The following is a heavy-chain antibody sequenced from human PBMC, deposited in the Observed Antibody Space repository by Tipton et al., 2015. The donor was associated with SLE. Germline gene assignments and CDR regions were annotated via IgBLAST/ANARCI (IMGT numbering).Heavy chain of an antibody. J-gene: IGHJ5*02. CDR2: INTYNGIT. Sequence: QVQLVQSGGEVKKPGASVKVSCRTSGYTFTSFAITWVRQAPGQGLEWMGWINTYNGITNYAEMLQGRVTMTSDTSTSTAYMELTSLRSDDTAMYYCARSSEMATMFDYFDLWGQGTLVTVSS. V-gene: IGHV1-18*01. CDR1: GYTFTSFA. CDR3: ARSSEMATMFDYFDL. D-gene: IGHD5-24*01.